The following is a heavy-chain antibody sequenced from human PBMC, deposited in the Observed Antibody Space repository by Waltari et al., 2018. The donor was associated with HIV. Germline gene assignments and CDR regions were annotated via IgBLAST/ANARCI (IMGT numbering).Heavy chain of an antibody. D-gene: IGHD4-17*01. Sequence: EVQLVESGGDLIQPGGSLRLSCIASEFTVSNSYMSWVRQAQGKGWGGVSIIYSDGITYYADSVKGRFTISRDNYKNTLYLQMNSLRVEDTVVYYCARDTYGGMGGVDSWGQGTLVTVSS. CDR3: ARDTYGGMGGVDS. J-gene: IGHJ4*02. CDR2: IYSDGIT. V-gene: IGHV3-53*01. CDR1: EFTVSNSY.